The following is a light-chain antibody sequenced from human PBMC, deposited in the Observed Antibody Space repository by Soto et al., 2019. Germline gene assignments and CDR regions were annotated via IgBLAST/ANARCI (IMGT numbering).Light chain of an antibody. CDR1: SSDVGGYNY. J-gene: IGLJ1*01. Sequence: QSVLTQPATVTGYLGQSITISCTGTSSDVGGYNYVSWYQQHPGKAPKLMIYEVSNRPSGVSNRFSGSKSGNTASLTISGLQAEDEADYYCSSYTSSSTLDVFGTGTKVTVL. CDR2: EVS. CDR3: SSYTSSSTLDV. V-gene: IGLV2-14*01.